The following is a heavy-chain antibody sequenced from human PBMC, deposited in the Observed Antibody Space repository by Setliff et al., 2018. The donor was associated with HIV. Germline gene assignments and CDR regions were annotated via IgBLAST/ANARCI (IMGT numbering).Heavy chain of an antibody. J-gene: IGHJ6*03. CDR2: IDNSGST. CDR3: ARRGYSYVERVYYYYMDV. Sequence: ETLSLTCTVSGGSISSYYWSWIRQPPGKGLEWIGYIDNSGSTNYNPSLKSRVTISVDTSKNQISLKLSSVTAADTAMYYCARRGYSYVERVYYYYMDVWGKGTAVTVSS. D-gene: IGHD5-18*01. V-gene: IGHV4-4*09. CDR1: GGSISSYY.